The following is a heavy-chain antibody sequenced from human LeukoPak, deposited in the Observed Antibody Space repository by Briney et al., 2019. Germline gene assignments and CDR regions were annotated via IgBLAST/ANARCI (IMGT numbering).Heavy chain of an antibody. CDR3: ARYSRFLEWFFGTGSDY. V-gene: IGHV3-48*04. J-gene: IGHJ4*02. CDR1: GFTFSSYS. CDR2: ISSSSSTI. Sequence: GGSLRLPCAASGFTFSSYSMNWVRQAPGKGLEWVSYISSSSSTIYYADSVKGRFTISRDNAKNSLYLQMNSLRAEDTAVYYCARYSRFLEWFFGTGSDYWGQGTLVTVSS. D-gene: IGHD3-3*01.